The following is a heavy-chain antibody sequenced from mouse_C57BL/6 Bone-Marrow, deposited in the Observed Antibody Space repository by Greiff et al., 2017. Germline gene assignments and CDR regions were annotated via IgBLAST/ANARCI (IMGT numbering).Heavy chain of an antibody. CDR1: GYTFTNYW. D-gene: IGHD2-12*01. CDR2: IYPGGGYT. Sequence: VQLQQSGAELVRPGTSVKMSCKASGYTFTNYWIGWAKQRPGHGLEWIGDIYPGGGYTNYNEKFKGTATLTADKSSSTAYMQFSSLTSEDSAIYYCARYRLNYFDYWGQGTTLTVSS. V-gene: IGHV1-63*01. J-gene: IGHJ2*01. CDR3: ARYRLNYFDY.